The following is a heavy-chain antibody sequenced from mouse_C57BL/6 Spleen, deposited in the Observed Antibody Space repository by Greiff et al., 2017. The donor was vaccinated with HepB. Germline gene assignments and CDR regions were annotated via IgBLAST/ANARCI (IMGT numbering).Heavy chain of an antibody. CDR2: INPSNGGT. CDR3: ARPRYCWGYCAMYY. D-gene: IGHD2-12*01. V-gene: IGHV1-53*01. J-gene: IGHJ4*01. CDR1: GYTFTSYW. Sequence: QVQLQQPGTELVKPGASVKLSCKASGYTFTSYWMHWVKQRPGQGLEWIGNINPSNGGTNYNEKFKSKATLTVDKSSSTAYMQLSSLTSAESAVYFCARPRYCWGYCAMYYWGQGTSVNVSS.